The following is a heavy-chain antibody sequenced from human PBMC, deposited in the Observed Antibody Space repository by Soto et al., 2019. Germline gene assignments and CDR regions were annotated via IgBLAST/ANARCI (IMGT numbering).Heavy chain of an antibody. CDR2: ISNSGGSS. CDR1: GFTFGTFA. J-gene: IGHJ4*02. D-gene: IGHD3-22*01. CDR3: AKLTTYYYDGGPYLGFIDY. V-gene: IGHV3-23*01. Sequence: PVGSLRLSCAASGFTFGTFAMSWVRQAPGKGPEWVSAISNSGGSSHYADSVRGRFTISRDNSKDTLYLQMNSLRAEDTAIFYCAKLTTYYYDGGPYLGFIDYWGQGTLVTVSS.